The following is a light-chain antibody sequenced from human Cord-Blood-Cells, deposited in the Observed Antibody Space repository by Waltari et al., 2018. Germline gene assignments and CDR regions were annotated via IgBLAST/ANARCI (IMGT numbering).Light chain of an antibody. Sequence: IVLTQSPGTLSLSPWERANLSCRASQSVSSSYLAWYQQKPGQAPRLLIYGASSRATGIPDRFSGSGSGTDFTLTISRLEPEDFAVYYCQQYGSSPLTFGGGTKVEIK. CDR2: GAS. V-gene: IGKV3-20*01. CDR3: QQYGSSPLT. CDR1: QSVSSSY. J-gene: IGKJ4*01.